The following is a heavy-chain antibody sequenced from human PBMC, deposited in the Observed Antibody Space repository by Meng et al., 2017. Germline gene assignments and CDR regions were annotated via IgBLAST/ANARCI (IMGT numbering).Heavy chain of an antibody. D-gene: IGHD1-26*01. J-gene: IGHJ4*02. CDR2: INHSGST. CDR3: ARENRWEPPDY. Sequence: QVQLQESGPGLVKPAGTLSLTCAVYGGSFSGYYWSWIRQPPGKGLEWIGEINHSGSTNYNPSLKSRVTISVDTSKNQFSLKLSSVTAADTAVYYCARENRWEPPDYWGQGTLVTVSS. CDR1: GGSFSGYY. V-gene: IGHV4-34*10.